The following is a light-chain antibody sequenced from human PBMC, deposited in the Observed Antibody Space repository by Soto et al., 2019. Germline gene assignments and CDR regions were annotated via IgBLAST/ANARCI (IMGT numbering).Light chain of an antibody. J-gene: IGLJ1*01. CDR3: SSYAGSNNYV. V-gene: IGLV2-8*01. Sequence: QSVLNQPPSASGSPGQSVTISCTGNSSDVGGYNYVSWYQQHPGKAPKLMIYEVSKRPSGVPDRFSGSKSGNTASLTVSGLQAEDEADYYCSSYAGSNNYVFGTGTKATVL. CDR1: SSDVGGYNY. CDR2: EVS.